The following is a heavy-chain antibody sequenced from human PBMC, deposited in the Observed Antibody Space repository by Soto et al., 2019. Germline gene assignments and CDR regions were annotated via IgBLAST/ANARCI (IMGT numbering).Heavy chain of an antibody. CDR2: IYHTGST. CDR1: GGSISSGGYS. D-gene: IGHD3-10*01. J-gene: IGHJ4*02. CDR3: ARGETYYYGSGSYPIFDY. Sequence: SETLSLTCAVSGGSISSGGYSWSWIRQPPGKGLEWIGYIYHTGSTYYNPSLKSRVTISVDTSKNQFSLKLSSVTAADTAVYYCARGETYYYGSGSYPIFDYWGQGTLVTVSS. V-gene: IGHV4-30-2*05.